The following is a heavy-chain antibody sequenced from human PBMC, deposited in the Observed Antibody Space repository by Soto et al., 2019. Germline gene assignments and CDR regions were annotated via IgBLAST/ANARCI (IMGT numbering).Heavy chain of an antibody. CDR2: IYPSVSS. D-gene: IGHD1-1*01. CDR1: GFAISRGYY. CDR3: AREKVGTTFFDN. Sequence: SEILSLTCSVSGFAISRGYYWSWVRQPPGKGLEWIGSIYPSVSSYHNPSLATRLRLSIDTSKNQFTLNLTSVTAADTALYFCAREKVGTTFFDNWGQGIQVTVSS. J-gene: IGHJ4*02. V-gene: IGHV4-38-2*02.